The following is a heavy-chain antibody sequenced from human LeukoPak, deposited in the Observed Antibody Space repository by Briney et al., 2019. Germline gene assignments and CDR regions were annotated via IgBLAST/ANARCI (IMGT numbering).Heavy chain of an antibody. D-gene: IGHD6-13*01. V-gene: IGHV3-7*01. CDR1: GFTFSSYW. CDR3: ARDFAAAGSVYYFDY. J-gene: IGHJ4*02. CDR2: IKQDGSEK. Sequence: GGSLRLSCAASGFTFSSYWMSWVRQAPGKGLEWVANIKQDGSEKYYVDSVKGRFTISRDNAKNSLYLQMNSLRAEDTAVHYCARDFAAAGSVYYFDYWGQGTLVTVSS.